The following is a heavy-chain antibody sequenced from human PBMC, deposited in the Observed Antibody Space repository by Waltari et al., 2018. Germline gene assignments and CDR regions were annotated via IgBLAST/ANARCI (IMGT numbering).Heavy chain of an antibody. CDR2: IYYSGST. CDR1: GGSISSSSYY. CDR3: ASLDSSGWYRFDY. Sequence: QLQLQESGPGLVKPSETLSLTCTVSGGSISSSSYYWGWIRQPPGKGLEWIGNIYYSGSTDDNPSLKSRVTISVDTSKNQFSLKLSSVTAADTAVYYCASLDSSGWYRFDYWGQGTLVTVSS. J-gene: IGHJ4*02. D-gene: IGHD6-19*01. V-gene: IGHV4-39*01.